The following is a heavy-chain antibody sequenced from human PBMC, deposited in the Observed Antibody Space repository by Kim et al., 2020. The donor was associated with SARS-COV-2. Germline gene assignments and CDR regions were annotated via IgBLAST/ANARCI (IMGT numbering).Heavy chain of an antibody. Sequence: GGSLRLSCAGSGFTFSSYAMSWVRQAPGKGLEWVSSISGSSGSTYYADSVKGRFTISRDNAKNTLYLQMNSLRAEDTAVYYCAKDARERGLAAAGFFDYWGQGTLVTVSS. CDR1: GFTFSSYA. CDR3: AKDARERGLAAAGFFDY. CDR2: ISGSSGST. V-gene: IGHV3-23*01. D-gene: IGHD6-13*01. J-gene: IGHJ4*02.